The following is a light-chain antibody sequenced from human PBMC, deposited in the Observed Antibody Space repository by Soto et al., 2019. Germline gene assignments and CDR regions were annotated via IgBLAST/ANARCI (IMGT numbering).Light chain of an antibody. Sequence: VLTQSPATLSLSPGESATLSCRASQSVSSNLAWYQQKPGQAPRLLIYGASNRATGIQERFTGSGSGTDFTLTISRLETQDSAMYYCQQYVISVTFGQGTRLEIK. V-gene: IGKV3-20*01. CDR1: QSVSSN. CDR3: QQYVISVT. J-gene: IGKJ5*01. CDR2: GAS.